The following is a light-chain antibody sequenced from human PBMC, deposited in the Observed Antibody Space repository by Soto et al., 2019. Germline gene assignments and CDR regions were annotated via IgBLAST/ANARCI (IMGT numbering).Light chain of an antibody. CDR3: QQYNHWPWT. V-gene: IGKV3-15*01. CDR1: QGVRSN. Sequence: EIVMTQSPATLSVSPGERVTLSCRASQGVRSNFAWYQQKPGQAPRLLIHFASSRATGILASFSGSWAGTDFLLTISRLQSLYFAVYYCQQYNHWPWTFGHGHAVEVK. CDR2: FAS. J-gene: IGKJ1*01.